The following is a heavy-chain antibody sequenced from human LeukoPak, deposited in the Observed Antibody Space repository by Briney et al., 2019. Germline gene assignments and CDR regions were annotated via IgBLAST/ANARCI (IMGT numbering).Heavy chain of an antibody. V-gene: IGHV1-18*01. D-gene: IGHD1-26*01. CDR1: GFTFTSYG. Sequence: EGSVRVSCKASGFTFTSYGIRWVRQAPGKGLEWMGWISAYNGNTNYAQKLQGRVTMTTDKSTSTAYMELRSLRSDDTAVYYCARGVGANFDYWGQGTLVTVSS. CDR2: ISAYNGNT. CDR3: ARGVGANFDY. J-gene: IGHJ4*02.